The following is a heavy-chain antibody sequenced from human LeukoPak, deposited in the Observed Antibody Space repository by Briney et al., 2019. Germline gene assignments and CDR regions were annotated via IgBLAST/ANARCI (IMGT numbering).Heavy chain of an antibody. CDR2: ISGSEIST. J-gene: IGHJ5*01. CDR3: AKDRLKGIAAAGTGWFDS. V-gene: IGHV3-23*01. Sequence: GGSLRLSCAASGLTFSSYAMSWVRQAPGKGLEWVSGISGSEISTLYADSVQGRFIISRDNSNNTLYLEMNNLRAEDTAVYYCAKDRLKGIAAAGTGWFDSWGQGALVTVSS. CDR1: GLTFSSYA. D-gene: IGHD6-13*01.